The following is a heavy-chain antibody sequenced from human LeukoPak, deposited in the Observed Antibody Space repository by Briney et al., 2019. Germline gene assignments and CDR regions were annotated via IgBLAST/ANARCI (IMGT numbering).Heavy chain of an antibody. Sequence: SETLSLTCAVYGGSFSGYYWSWIRQPPGKGLEWSGEINHSGSTNYNPSLKSRVTISVDTSKNQFSLRLSSVTAADTAVYYCARGHCSSTSCENFFDPWGQGTLVTVSS. CDR2: INHSGST. CDR3: ARGHCSSTSCENFFDP. D-gene: IGHD2-2*01. CDR1: GGSFSGYY. J-gene: IGHJ5*02. V-gene: IGHV4-34*01.